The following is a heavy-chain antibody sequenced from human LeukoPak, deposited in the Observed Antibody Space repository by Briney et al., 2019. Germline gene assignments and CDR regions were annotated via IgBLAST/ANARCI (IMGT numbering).Heavy chain of an antibody. J-gene: IGHJ4*02. CDR2: IFGSST. CDR1: GFTFSGFA. D-gene: IGHD3-22*01. CDR3: AKRDSSGSYFFDY. Sequence: GGSLRLSCAASGFTFSGFAMTWVRQAPGKGLEWVSAIFGSSTYYADSVKGRFTISRDVSKSTLYLQMNSLRAEDTAVYYCAKRDSSGSYFFDYWGQGTLVSVSS. V-gene: IGHV3-23*01.